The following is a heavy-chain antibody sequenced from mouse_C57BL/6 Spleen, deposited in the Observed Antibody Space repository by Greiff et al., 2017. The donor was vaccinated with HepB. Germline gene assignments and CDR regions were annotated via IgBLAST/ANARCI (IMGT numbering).Heavy chain of an antibody. CDR2: IYPGSGST. Sequence: VQLQQPGAELVKPGASVKMSCKASGYTFTSYWITWVKQRPGQGLEWIGDIYPGSGSTNYNEKFKSKATLTVDTSSSTAYMQLSSLTSEDSAVYYCARLGLRQGYAMDYWGQGTSVTVSS. J-gene: IGHJ4*01. D-gene: IGHD2-4*01. CDR3: ARLGLRQGYAMDY. CDR1: GYTFTSYW. V-gene: IGHV1-55*01.